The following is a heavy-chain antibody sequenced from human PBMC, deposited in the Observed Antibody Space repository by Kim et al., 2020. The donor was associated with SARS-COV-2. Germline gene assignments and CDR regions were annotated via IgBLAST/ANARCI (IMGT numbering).Heavy chain of an antibody. J-gene: IGHJ3*02. V-gene: IGHV3-21*01. CDR3: ARDQTTPVWGEDAFDI. CDR2: ISSSSSYI. D-gene: IGHD3-16*01. Sequence: GGSLRLSCAASGFTFSSYSMNWVRQAPGKGLEWVSSISSSSSYIYYADSVKGRFTISRDNAKNSLYLQMNSLRAEDTAVYYCARDQTTPVWGEDAFDIWGQGTMVTVSS. CDR1: GFTFSSYS.